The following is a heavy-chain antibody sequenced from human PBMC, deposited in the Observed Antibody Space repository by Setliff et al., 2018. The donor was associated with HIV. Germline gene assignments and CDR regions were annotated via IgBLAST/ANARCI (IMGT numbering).Heavy chain of an antibody. D-gene: IGHD2-21*02. CDR2: IYYSGST. CDR1: GGSISTYY. Sequence: KASETLSLTCTVSGGSISTYYWSWIRQPPGKGLEWIGYIYYSGSTKYNPSLKSRVTISVDTSKNQFSLKLSSVTAADTAVYYCARQYCGGDCDPPRRYYYYYMDVWGKGTTVTVSS. CDR3: ARQYCGGDCDPPRRYYYYYMDV. J-gene: IGHJ6*03. V-gene: IGHV4-59*08.